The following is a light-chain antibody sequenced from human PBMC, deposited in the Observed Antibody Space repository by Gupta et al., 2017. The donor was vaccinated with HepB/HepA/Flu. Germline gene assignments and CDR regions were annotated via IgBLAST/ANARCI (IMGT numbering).Light chain of an antibody. Sequence: DIQMTQSPSSLSASVGDRVTITCQASQDISNYLNWYQQKPGKAPKLLIYDASNLETGVPSRLSGSGSGTDFTFTISSLQPEDIATYYCQQYDNLPMYTFARGPSWRSN. CDR2: DAS. V-gene: IGKV1-33*01. CDR3: QQYDNLPMYT. CDR1: QDISNY. J-gene: IGKJ2*01.